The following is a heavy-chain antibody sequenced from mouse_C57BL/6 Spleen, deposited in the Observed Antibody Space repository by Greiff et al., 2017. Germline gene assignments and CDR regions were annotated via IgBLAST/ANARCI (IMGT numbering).Heavy chain of an antibody. CDR3: ARDGLYDGSHYFDY. Sequence: EVKLVESEGGLVQPGSSMKLSCTASGFTFSDYYMAWVRQVPEKGLEWVANINYDGSSTYYLDSLKSRFIISRDNAKNILYLQMSSLKSEDTATYYCARDGLYDGSHYFDYWGQGTTLTVSS. CDR2: INYDGSST. J-gene: IGHJ2*01. D-gene: IGHD2-3*01. CDR1: GFTFSDYY. V-gene: IGHV5-16*01.